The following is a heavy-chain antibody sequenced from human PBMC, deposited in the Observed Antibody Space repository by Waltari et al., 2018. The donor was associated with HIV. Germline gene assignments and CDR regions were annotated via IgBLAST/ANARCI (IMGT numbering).Heavy chain of an antibody. Sequence: EVQLVESGGGLVQPGGSLRLSCAGSGFTFSNYEMTWVRQAPGKGLEWISYISAGGTKYYADSGKGRFSISRDNAKNSLYLQMNSLRAEDTAVYYCAKAVGDTSGRYWGGDVWGQGTTVTVSS. J-gene: IGHJ6*02. D-gene: IGHD6-19*01. CDR2: ISAGGTK. V-gene: IGHV3-48*03. CDR1: GFTFSNYE. CDR3: AKAVGDTSGRYWGGDV.